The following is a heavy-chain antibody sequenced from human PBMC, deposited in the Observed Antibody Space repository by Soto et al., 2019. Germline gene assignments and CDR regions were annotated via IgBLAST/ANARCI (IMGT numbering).Heavy chain of an antibody. CDR3: ASGSGSYYSWFDP. CDR1: GGSISSGGYY. J-gene: IGHJ5*02. Sequence: QVQLQESGPGLVKPSQTLSLTCTVSGGSISSGGYYWSRIRQHPGKGLEWIGYIYYSRSTYYNPSLKSRVTISVDTSKNQFSLKLSSVTAADTAVYYCASGSGSYYSWFDPWGQGTLVTVSS. CDR2: IYYSRST. D-gene: IGHD3-10*01. V-gene: IGHV4-31*03.